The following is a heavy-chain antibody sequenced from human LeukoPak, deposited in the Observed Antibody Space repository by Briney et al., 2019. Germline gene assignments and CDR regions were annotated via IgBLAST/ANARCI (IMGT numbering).Heavy chain of an antibody. D-gene: IGHD3-10*01. J-gene: IGHJ5*02. CDR3: ARHTDTQGSGSLSVPFDP. CDR1: GSSFTSSW. CDR2: IYPGDSDT. V-gene: IGHV5-51*01. Sequence: GASLKISCKASGSSFTSSWIGWVRQLPGKGLEWMGIIYPGDSDTRYSPSFQGQVTISADKSINTAYLQWSSLKASDTAVYYCARHTDTQGSGSLSVPFDPWGQGTLVTVSS.